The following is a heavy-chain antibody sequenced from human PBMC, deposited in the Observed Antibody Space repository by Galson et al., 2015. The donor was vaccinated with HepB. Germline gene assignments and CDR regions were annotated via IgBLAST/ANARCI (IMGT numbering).Heavy chain of an antibody. J-gene: IGHJ4*02. Sequence: SLRLSCAASGFTFRNAWMSWVRQAPGKGLEWVGRIKSRTDGGATDYAAPGKGRFTISRDDSKNTLYLHMGSLKNDDTAVYFCSIHAPHYFAYRRQGTLVTVSS. V-gene: IGHV3-15*01. CDR1: GFTFRNAW. CDR3: SIHAPHYFAY. CDR2: IKSRTDGGAT.